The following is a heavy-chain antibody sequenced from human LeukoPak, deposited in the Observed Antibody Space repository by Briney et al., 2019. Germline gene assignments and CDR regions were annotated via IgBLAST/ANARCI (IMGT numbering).Heavy chain of an antibody. CDR3: ARDWIRYCGGDRYPY. V-gene: IGHV4-4*07. D-gene: IGHD2-21*02. CDR2: IYTREST. J-gene: IGHJ4*02. Sequence: SETLSLTCTVSGGSISSYYWSWIRQPAGKGLEWIGRIYTRESTNYNPSLKSRVTMSVDTSKNQFSLKLSSVTAADTAVYYCARDWIRYCGGDRYPYWGQGTLVTVSS. CDR1: GGSISSYY.